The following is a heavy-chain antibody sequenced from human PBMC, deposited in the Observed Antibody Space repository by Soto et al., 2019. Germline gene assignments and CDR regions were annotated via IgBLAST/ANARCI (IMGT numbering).Heavy chain of an antibody. D-gene: IGHD3-10*01. CDR1: GFTFRCYG. CDR3: ENTFGWDLPLGPPYYSSGMDD. Sequence: QVQLVESGGGVVQPGRSLRLSCAASGFTFRCYGMHWVRQAPGKGLEWVALMSFEGGNKYYADSVRGRFTISSDNSKSTSCLQLDILMPEETAVYYGENTFGWDLPLGPPYYSSGMDDWGQGTMVIVSS. CDR2: MSFEGGNK. V-gene: IGHV3-30*18. J-gene: IGHJ4*02.